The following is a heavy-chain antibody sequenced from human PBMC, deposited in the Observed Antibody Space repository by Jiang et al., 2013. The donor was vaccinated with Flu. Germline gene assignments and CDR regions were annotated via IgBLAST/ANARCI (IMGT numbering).Heavy chain of an antibody. V-gene: IGHV2-5*02. Sequence: LAFIYWDDDKRYSPSLKSRLTITKDTSKNQVVLTMTNMDPVDTATYYCARIRDYGGKRWGYFDYWGQGTLVTVSS. CDR3: ARIRDYGGKRWGYFDY. J-gene: IGHJ4*02. D-gene: IGHD4-23*01. CDR2: IYWDDDK.